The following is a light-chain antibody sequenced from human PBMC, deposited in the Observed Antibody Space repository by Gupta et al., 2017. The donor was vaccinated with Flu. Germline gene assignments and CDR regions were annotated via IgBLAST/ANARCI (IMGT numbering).Light chain of an antibody. V-gene: IGKV3-11*01. J-gene: IGKJ4*01. Sequence: PAPLSLSPEERATLSCRASQSVSSYLAWYQQKPGQAPRLLIYDASNRATGIPARFSGSGSGTDFTLTISSLEPEDFAVYYCQQRSNWPLTFGGGTKVEIK. CDR3: QQRSNWPLT. CDR1: QSVSSY. CDR2: DAS.